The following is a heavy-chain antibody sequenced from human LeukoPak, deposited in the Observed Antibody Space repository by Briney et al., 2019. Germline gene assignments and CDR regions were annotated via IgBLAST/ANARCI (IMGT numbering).Heavy chain of an antibody. D-gene: IGHD6-6*01. V-gene: IGHV1-69*13. CDR1: GGTFSSYA. Sequence: SVKVSCKASGGTFSSYAISWVRQAPGQGLEWMGGIIPIFGTANYAQKFQGRVTITADESTSTAYMELSSLRSEDTAVYYCAREEAARPGAAFDIWGQGTMVTVSS. J-gene: IGHJ3*02. CDR2: IIPIFGTA. CDR3: AREEAARPGAAFDI.